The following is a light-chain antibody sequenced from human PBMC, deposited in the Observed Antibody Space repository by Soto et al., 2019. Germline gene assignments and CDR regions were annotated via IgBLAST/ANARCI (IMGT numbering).Light chain of an antibody. CDR1: SSDVGGYNY. CDR3: SSYTSSSTPVV. J-gene: IGLJ2*01. CDR2: DVS. V-gene: IGLV2-14*01. Sequence: QSALTQPASVSGSPGQSITISCTGTSSDVGGYNYVSWYQQHPGKAPKLMFYDVSNRPSGVSNRFSGSKSGNTASLTISGLQAEDEADYYCSSYTSSSTPVVFGGGTKLTVL.